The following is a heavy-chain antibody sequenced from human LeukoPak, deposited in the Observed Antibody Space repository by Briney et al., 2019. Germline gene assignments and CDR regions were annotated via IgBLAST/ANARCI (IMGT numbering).Heavy chain of an antibody. V-gene: IGHV4-39*07. Sequence: TPSETLSLTCTVSGGSISSSSYYWGWIRQPPGKGLEWIGSIYYSGSTYYNPSLKSRVTISVDTSKNQFSLKLSSVTAADTAVYYCARLSSYGTNWFDPWGQGTLVTVSS. CDR2: IYYSGST. J-gene: IGHJ5*02. CDR3: ARLSSYGTNWFDP. D-gene: IGHD6-13*01. CDR1: GGSISSSSYY.